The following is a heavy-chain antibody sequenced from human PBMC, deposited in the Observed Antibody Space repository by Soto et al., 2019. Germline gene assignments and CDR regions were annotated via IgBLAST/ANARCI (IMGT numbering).Heavy chain of an antibody. CDR1: GGSINSYY. CDR3: ARLVWSYGTWFDP. D-gene: IGHD5-18*01. V-gene: IGHV4-59*08. CDR2: IYYSGST. Sequence: SETLSLTCTVSGGSINSYYWSWIRPPPGKGLEWIGYIYYSGSTNYNPSLKSRVTISVDTSKNQFSLKLSSATAADTAVYYCARLVWSYGTWFDPWGQGTLVTVSS. J-gene: IGHJ5*02.